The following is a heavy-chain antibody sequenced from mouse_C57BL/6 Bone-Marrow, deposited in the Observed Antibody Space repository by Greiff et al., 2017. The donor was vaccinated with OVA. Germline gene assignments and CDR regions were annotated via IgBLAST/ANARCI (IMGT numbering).Heavy chain of an antibody. CDR3: ASLITTVVAKGYYFDY. V-gene: IGHV14-3*01. D-gene: IGHD1-1*01. J-gene: IGHJ2*01. CDR2: IDPANGNT. CDR1: GFNIKNTY. Sequence: VQLQQSVAELVRPGASVKLSCTASGFNIKNTYMHWVKQRPEQGLEWIGRIDPANGNTKYAPKFQGKATITADTSSNTAYLQLSSLTSEDTAIYYCASLITTVVAKGYYFDYWGQGTTLTVSS.